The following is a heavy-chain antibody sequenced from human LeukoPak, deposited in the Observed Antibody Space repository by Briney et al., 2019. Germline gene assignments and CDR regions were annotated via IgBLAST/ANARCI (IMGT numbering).Heavy chain of an antibody. CDR3: AKDFGGNSGSYPIDY. D-gene: IGHD2-21*02. CDR1: GFTFSSYS. CDR2: ISSSSSYI. V-gene: IGHV3-21*04. J-gene: IGHJ4*02. Sequence: GGSLRLSRAASGFTFSSYSMNWVRQAPGKGLEWVSSISSSSSYIYYADSVKGRFTISRDNSKNTLYLQMNGLRAEDTAVYHCAKDFGGNSGSYPIDYWGQGTLVTVSS.